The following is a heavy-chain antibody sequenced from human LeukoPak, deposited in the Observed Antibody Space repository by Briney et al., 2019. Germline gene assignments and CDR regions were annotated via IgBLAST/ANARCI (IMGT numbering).Heavy chain of an antibody. V-gene: IGHV1-8*03. J-gene: IGHJ4*02. D-gene: IGHD3-9*01. CDR3: ARARVGVRYFDWLFPDY. CDR2: MNPNSGNT. Sequence: ASVKVSCKASGYTFTSYDINWVRQATGQGLEWMGWMNPNSGNTGYAQKFQGRATITRNTSISTAYMELSSLRSEDTAVYYCARARVGVRYFDWLFPDYWGQGTLVTVSS. CDR1: GYTFTSYD.